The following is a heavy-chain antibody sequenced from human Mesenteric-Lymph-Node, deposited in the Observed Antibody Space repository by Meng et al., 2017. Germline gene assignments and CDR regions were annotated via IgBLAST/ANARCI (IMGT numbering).Heavy chain of an antibody. CDR1: GYTFTGYY. Sequence: ASVKVSCKASGYTFTGYYMHWVRQAPGQGLEWMGWINPNSGGTNYAQKFQGRVTMTRDTSISTAYMELSRLRSDDTAVYYCARASNSGYYYDMDVWGQGTTVTVSS. D-gene: IGHD4-23*01. V-gene: IGHV1-2*02. CDR3: ARASNSGYYYDMDV. CDR2: INPNSGGT. J-gene: IGHJ6*02.